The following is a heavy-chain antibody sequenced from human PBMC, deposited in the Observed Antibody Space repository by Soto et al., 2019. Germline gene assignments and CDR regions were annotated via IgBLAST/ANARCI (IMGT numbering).Heavy chain of an antibody. CDR2: ISWNSGSI. V-gene: IGHV3-9*01. CDR1: GFTFDDYA. CDR3: AKDARTYYDFWSGYYKGYYYYMDV. J-gene: IGHJ6*03. D-gene: IGHD3-3*01. Sequence: GGSLRLSCAASGFTFDDYAMHWVRQAPGKGLEWVSGISWNSGSIGYADSVKGRFTISRDNAKNSLYLQMNSLRAEDTALYYCAKDARTYYDFWSGYYKGYYYYMDVWGKGTTVTVSS.